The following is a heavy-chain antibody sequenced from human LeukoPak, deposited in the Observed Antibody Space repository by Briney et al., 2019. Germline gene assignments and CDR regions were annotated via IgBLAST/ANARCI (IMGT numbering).Heavy chain of an antibody. J-gene: IGHJ5*02. D-gene: IGHD3-9*01. Sequence: ASVKVSCKASGYTFTSYGISWVRQAPGQGLEWMGWISAYNGNTNYAQKLQGRVTMTTDTSTSTAYMELRSLRSDDTAVYYCARERPSLYYDILTGYYPGNWFDPWGQGTLVTVSS. CDR2: ISAYNGNT. V-gene: IGHV1-18*01. CDR1: GYTFTSYG. CDR3: ARERPSLYYDILTGYYPGNWFDP.